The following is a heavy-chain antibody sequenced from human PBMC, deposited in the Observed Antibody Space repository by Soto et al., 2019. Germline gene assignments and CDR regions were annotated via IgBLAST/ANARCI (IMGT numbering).Heavy chain of an antibody. CDR1: GGSISSYY. CDR2: IYYSGST. J-gene: IGHJ4*02. Sequence: SETLSLTCTVSGGSISSYYWSWIRQPPGKGLEWIGYIYYSGSTNYNPSLKSRVTISVDTSKNQFSLKLSSVTAADTAVYYCARSEGRLVGYYFDYWGQGTLVT. D-gene: IGHD3-3*01. CDR3: ARSEGRLVGYYFDY. V-gene: IGHV4-59*01.